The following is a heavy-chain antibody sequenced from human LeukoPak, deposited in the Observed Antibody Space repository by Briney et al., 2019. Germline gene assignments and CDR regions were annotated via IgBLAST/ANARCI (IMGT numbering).Heavy chain of an antibody. D-gene: IGHD3-3*01. Sequence: PGGSLRLSCVAPGFTFGKYWMSWVRQAPGKELEWVANIKLDGSEKNYVDSVKGRFTISRDNTKNSLYLQMNSLRVEDTAVFYCARDQYDTWSRRGNFDSWGQGTLVIVSS. CDR2: IKLDGSEK. CDR3: ARDQYDTWSRRGNFDS. CDR1: GFTFGKYW. J-gene: IGHJ4*02. V-gene: IGHV3-7*03.